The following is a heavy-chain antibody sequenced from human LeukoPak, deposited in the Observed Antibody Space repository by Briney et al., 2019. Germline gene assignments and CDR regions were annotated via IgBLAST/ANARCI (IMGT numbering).Heavy chain of an antibody. J-gene: IGHJ6*03. CDR2: IYYSGST. D-gene: IGHD3-16*01. V-gene: IGHV4-39*01. CDR3: ARISNPYNYYYMDV. Sequence: SETLSLTRTVSGGSISSSSYYWGWIRQPPGKGLEWIGSIYYSGSTYYNPSLESRVTISVDTSKNQFSLKLSSVTAADTAVYYCARISNPYNYYYMDVWGKGTTVTVSS. CDR1: GGSISSSSYY.